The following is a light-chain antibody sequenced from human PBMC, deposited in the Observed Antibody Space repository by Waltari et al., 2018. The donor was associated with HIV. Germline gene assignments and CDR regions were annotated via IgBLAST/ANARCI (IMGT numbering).Light chain of an antibody. CDR2: EVT. J-gene: IGLJ2*01. V-gene: IGLV2-23*02. CDR1: SSDVGSYNL. CDR3: CSYAGSSTLV. Sequence: QSALTQPASVSGSPGQSITISCTGTSSDVGSYNLVSWYQQPPGKAPKLMIYEVTKRPSGVSNRFSGSKSGNTASLTISGLQAEDEADYFCCSYAGSSTLVFGGGTKLTVL.